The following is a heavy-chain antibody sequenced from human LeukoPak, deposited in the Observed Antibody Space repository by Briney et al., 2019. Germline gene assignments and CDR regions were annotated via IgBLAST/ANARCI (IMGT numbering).Heavy chain of an antibody. CDR1: GFTFSSTT. D-gene: IGHD6-13*01. CDR3: AKDRYSSSWYFDY. J-gene: IGHJ4*02. V-gene: IGHV3-23*01. Sequence: PGGSLRLSCVASGFTFSSTTMGWVRQAPGRGLEWVSSITAIDGRTYYADSVRGRFTISRDNSKNTLYLQMNSLRAEDTAVYYCAKDRYSSSWYFDYWGQGTLVTVSS. CDR2: ITAIDGRT.